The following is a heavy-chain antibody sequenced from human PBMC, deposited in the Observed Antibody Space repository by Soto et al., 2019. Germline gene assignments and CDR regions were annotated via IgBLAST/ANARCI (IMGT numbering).Heavy chain of an antibody. V-gene: IGHV1-46*01. CDR1: GDTFSTYT. J-gene: IGHJ4*02. CDR3: ARELPTLLNFDY. Sequence: ASVKVSCKASGDTFSTYTITWMRQAPGQGLEWMGIINPSGGSTSYAQKFQGRVTMTRDTSTSTVYMELSSLRSEDTAVYYCARELPTLLNFDYWGQGTLVTVSS. D-gene: IGHD2-15*01. CDR2: INPSGGST.